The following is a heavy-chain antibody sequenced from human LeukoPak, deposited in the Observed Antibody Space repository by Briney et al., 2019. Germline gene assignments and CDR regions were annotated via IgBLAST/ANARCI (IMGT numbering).Heavy chain of an antibody. J-gene: IGHJ5*02. D-gene: IGHD5-12*01. CDR1: GGTFSNYA. CDR2: IIPFLDTS. Sequence: SVRVSCKASGGTFSNYALSWVRQAPGQGLEWMGAIIPFLDTSNYPATFQDRVTITTDESTSTAYMELSSLRSDDTAVYYWARAQAGNYDSPLDLWGQGTLVTVSS. V-gene: IGHV1-69*05. CDR3: ARAQAGNYDSPLDL.